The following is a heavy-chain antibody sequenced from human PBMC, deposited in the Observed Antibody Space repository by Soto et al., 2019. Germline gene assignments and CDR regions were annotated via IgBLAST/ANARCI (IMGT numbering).Heavy chain of an antibody. Sequence: QVQLMQSGAEVKKPGSSVKVSCKASGDTFTNYSISWVRQAPGQGPEWMGGIIPIFNTPTYAQRFQGRVTITADKSTSTAYMELNSLRSEDTATYYCVTDGGSGYPGDYYGMEVWGHGTTVIVSS. CDR3: VTDGGSGYPGDYYGMEV. J-gene: IGHJ6*02. D-gene: IGHD3-22*01. CDR1: GDTFTNYS. V-gene: IGHV1-69*06. CDR2: IIPIFNTP.